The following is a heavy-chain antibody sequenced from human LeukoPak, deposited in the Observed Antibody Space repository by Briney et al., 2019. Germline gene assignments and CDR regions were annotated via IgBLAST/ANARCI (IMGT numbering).Heavy chain of an antibody. CDR2: ISGSGGST. CDR1: GFTFSSYA. D-gene: IGHD6-19*01. CDR3: ANDEYSSGWYGFDY. J-gene: IGHJ4*02. V-gene: IGHV3-23*01. Sequence: GGSLRLSCTTSGFTFSSYAMSWVRQAPGKGLEWVSAISGSGGSTYYADSVKGRFTISRDNSKNTLYLQMNSLRAEDTAVCYCANDEYSSGWYGFDYWGQGTLVTVSS.